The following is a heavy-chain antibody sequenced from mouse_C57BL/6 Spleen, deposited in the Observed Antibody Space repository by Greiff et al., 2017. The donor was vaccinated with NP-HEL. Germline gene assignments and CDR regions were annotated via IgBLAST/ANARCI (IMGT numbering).Heavy chain of an antibody. CDR1: GFTFSSYT. J-gene: IGHJ1*03. CDR3: ARRPSYYDYDEWYFDV. D-gene: IGHD2-4*01. CDR2: ISGGGGNT. Sequence: EVKVVESGGGLVKPGGSLKLSCAASGFTFSSYTMSWVRQTPEKRLEWVATISGGGGNTYYPDSVKGRFTISRDNAKNTLYLQMSSLRSEDTALYYCARRPSYYDYDEWYFDVWGTGTTVTVSS. V-gene: IGHV5-9*01.